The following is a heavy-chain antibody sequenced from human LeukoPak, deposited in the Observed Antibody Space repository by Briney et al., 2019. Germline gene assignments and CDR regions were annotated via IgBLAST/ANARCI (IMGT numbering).Heavy chain of an antibody. J-gene: IGHJ4*02. CDR1: GFTFSSYG. D-gene: IGHD6-19*01. CDR2: IRYDGSNK. Sequence: GGSLRLSCAASGFTFSSYGMQWVRQAPGKGLEWVAFIRYDGSNKYYADSVKGRFTISRDNSKNTLYLQMNSLRAEDTAVYYCARDRYSSGPYYFDYWGQGTLVTVSS. V-gene: IGHV3-30*02. CDR3: ARDRYSSGPYYFDY.